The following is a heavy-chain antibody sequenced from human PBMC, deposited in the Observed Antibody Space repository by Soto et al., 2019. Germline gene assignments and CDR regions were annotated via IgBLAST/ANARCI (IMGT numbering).Heavy chain of an antibody. D-gene: IGHD1-1*01. CDR3: AKWNNGWRAFDS. CDR1: GDSITRYF. Sequence: QVQLQESGRGLVKPSETLSLTCTVSGDSITRYFWNWIRQPPGKALEWIGYTHHSGRINYNPSLRGRITTSVDISKNQFSLSLTSVTAADTAMYYCAKWNNGWRAFDSWGQGILVVVSS. CDR2: THHSGRI. J-gene: IGHJ4*02. V-gene: IGHV4-59*01.